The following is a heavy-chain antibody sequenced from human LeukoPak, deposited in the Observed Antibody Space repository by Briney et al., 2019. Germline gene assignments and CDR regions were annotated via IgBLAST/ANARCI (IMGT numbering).Heavy chain of an antibody. CDR2: ISSSGSTI. Sequence: GGSLRLSCAASEFSVGSNYMSWIRQAPGKGLEWVSYISSSGSTIYYADSVKGRFTISRDNAKNSLYLQMNSLRAEDTAVYYCARDASSVVRGVILYYYYYYMDVWGKGTTVTVSS. CDR3: ARDASSVVRGVILYYYYYYMDV. V-gene: IGHV3-11*04. CDR1: EFSVGSNY. D-gene: IGHD3-10*01. J-gene: IGHJ6*03.